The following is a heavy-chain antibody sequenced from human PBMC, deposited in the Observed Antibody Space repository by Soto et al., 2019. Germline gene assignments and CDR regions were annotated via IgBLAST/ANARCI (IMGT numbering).Heavy chain of an antibody. J-gene: IGHJ4*02. CDR2: IHYSGST. Sequence: PSETLSLTCTVSGGSISSNSYYWGWIRQPPGKGLEWIGCIHYSGSTYYNPSLRSRVTSSVDTSKNQFSLKVSSVTAADTAVYYCARRLFSSTWPSYFDYWGQGTLVTVPQ. V-gene: IGHV4-39*01. CDR1: GGSISSNSYY. D-gene: IGHD6-13*01. CDR3: ARRLFSSTWPSYFDY.